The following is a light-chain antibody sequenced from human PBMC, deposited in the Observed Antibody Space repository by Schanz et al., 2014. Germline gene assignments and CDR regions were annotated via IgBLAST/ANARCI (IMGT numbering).Light chain of an antibody. CDR2: GAF. J-gene: IGKJ1*01. Sequence: EIVMTQSPATLSVSPGERATLSCRASQSVSSNLAWYQQKPGQAPRLLIYGAFARATNIPARFSGSGSGTEFTLTISSLQSEDFAVYYCQQYHDWWTFGQGTKVEI. CDR1: QSVSSN. CDR3: QQYHDWWT. V-gene: IGKV3-15*01.